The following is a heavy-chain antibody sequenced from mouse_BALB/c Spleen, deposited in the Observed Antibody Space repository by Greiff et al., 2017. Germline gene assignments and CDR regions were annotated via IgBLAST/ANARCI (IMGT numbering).Heavy chain of an antibody. D-gene: IGHD2-10*02. V-gene: IGHV1-15*01. CDR1: GYTFTDYE. Sequence: QVQLKQSGAELVRPGASVTLSCKASGYTFTDYEMHWVKQTPVHGLEWIGAIDPETGGTAYNQKFKGKATLTADKSSSTAYMELRSLTSEDSAVYYCTEEYGNYKFAYWGQGTLVTVSA. J-gene: IGHJ3*01. CDR2: IDPETGGT. CDR3: TEEYGNYKFAY.